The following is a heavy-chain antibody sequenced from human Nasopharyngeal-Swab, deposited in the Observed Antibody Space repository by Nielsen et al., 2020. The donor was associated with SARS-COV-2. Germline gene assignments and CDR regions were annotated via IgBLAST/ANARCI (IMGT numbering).Heavy chain of an antibody. CDR2: INSDGSST. CDR3: ASSSGWYSG. D-gene: IGHD6-19*01. V-gene: IGHV3-74*01. Sequence: WIRQPPGKGLVGVSRINSDGSSTSYADSVKGRFTISRDNAKNTLYLQMNSLRAEDTAVYYCASSSGWYSGWGQGTLVTVSS. J-gene: IGHJ4*02.